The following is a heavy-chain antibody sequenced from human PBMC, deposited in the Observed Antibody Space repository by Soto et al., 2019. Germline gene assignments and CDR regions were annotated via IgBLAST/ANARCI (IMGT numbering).Heavy chain of an antibody. D-gene: IGHD6-19*01. CDR1: GGTPSNSA. J-gene: IGHJ6*02. Sequence: QVQLVQSGAEVKQPGSSVRVSCKASGGTPSNSAFSWVRQAPGQGLEWMGGIIPVFGIVKYAQNLEGRVTITADESSNTAYMELSSVRYEDRAVYYWASGRIVVVGSRAYYGMDVWGQGTTVTVSS. V-gene: IGHV1-69*01. CDR2: IIPVFGIV. CDR3: ASGRIVVVGSRAYYGMDV.